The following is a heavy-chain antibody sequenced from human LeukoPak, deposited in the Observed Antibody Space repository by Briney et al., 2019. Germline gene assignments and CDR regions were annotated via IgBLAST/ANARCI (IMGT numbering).Heavy chain of an antibody. CDR2: IHYSGST. CDR1: GGSITSYS. J-gene: IGHJ4*02. Sequence: SETLSLTCTVSGGSITSYSWSWIRQPPGTGLEWIGYIHYSGSTNYNPSLKSRVTISLDTPKNQFSLKVSSVTAADTAVYYCARTKASYFDYWGQGTLVIVSS. D-gene: IGHD2-21*01. CDR3: ARTKASYFDY. V-gene: IGHV4-59*01.